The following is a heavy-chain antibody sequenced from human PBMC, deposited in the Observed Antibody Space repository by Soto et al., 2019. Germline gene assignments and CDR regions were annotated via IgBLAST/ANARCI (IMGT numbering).Heavy chain of an antibody. Sequence: PGGSLRLSCAASGFILSNYDVHWVRQTSGHGLEWVARIGVVGDTNYTGSVKGRFTISRQNARNSLLLRMISLIARDTAVYACVRGLPGGLDHWGQGTLVTVSS. CDR2: IGVVGDT. J-gene: IGHJ5*02. V-gene: IGHV3-13*01. CDR3: VRGLPGGLDH. CDR1: GFILSNYD. D-gene: IGHD3-10*01.